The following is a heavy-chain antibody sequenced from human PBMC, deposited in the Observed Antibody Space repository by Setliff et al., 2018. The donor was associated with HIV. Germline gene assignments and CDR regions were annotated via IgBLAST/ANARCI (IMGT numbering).Heavy chain of an antibody. CDR3: ASRGIVVVTMSMHDEFFVH. D-gene: IGHD2-21*02. CDR1: GGSINSDNSY. J-gene: IGHJ1*01. CDR2: IYYSGTT. Sequence: ASETLSLTCSVSGGSINSDNSYWGWIRQAPGKGLEWIGSIYYSGTTYYNPSLRGRVTISVDRSRNQFSLTLNSVAAADTATYYCASRGIVVVTMSMHDEFFVHWGHGTLVTVSS. V-gene: IGHV4-39*01.